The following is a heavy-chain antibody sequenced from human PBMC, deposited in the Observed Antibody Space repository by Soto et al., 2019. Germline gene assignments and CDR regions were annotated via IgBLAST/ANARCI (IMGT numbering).Heavy chain of an antibody. CDR1: GYSFTSYW. J-gene: IGHJ3*02. Sequence: PGESLKISCKGSGYSFTSYWIGWVRQINGKGLEWMGIIYPGDSDTRYSPSFQGQVTISADKSISTAYLQWSSLKASDTAMYYCARRRPHYDILTGGAFDIWGQGTMVTVSS. D-gene: IGHD3-9*01. CDR3: ARRRPHYDILTGGAFDI. V-gene: IGHV5-51*01. CDR2: IYPGDSDT.